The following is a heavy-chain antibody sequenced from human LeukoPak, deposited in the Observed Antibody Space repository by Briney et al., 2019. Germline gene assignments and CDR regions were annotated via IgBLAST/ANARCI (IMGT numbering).Heavy chain of an antibody. V-gene: IGHV4-61*01. Sequence: PSETLSLTCTVSGGSISSSSYYWGWIRQPPGKGLEWIGYIYYSGSTNYNPSLKSRVTISVDTSKNQFSLKLSSVTAADTAVYYCARDCSSTSCYSNAFDIWGQGTMVTVSS. CDR1: GGSISSSSYY. J-gene: IGHJ3*02. CDR2: IYYSGST. D-gene: IGHD2-2*01. CDR3: ARDCSSTSCYSNAFDI.